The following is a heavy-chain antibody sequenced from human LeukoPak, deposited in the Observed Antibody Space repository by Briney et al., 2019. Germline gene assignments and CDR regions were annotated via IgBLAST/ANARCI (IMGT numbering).Heavy chain of an antibody. CDR1: GFTFSSYA. CDR3: ARGGVRGASGFDY. D-gene: IGHD3-10*01. V-gene: IGHV3-30*01. CDR2: ISYDGSNK. Sequence: GGSLRLSCAASGFTFSSYAMLWVRQAPGKGLEGVAVISYDGSNKYYADSVKGRSTISRDNSKNTLYLQMNSLRAEDTAVYYCARGGVRGASGFDYWGQGTLVTVSS. J-gene: IGHJ4*02.